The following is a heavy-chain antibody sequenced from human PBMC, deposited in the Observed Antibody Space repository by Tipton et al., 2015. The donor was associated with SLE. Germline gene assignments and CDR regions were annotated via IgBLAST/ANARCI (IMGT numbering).Heavy chain of an antibody. V-gene: IGHV4-59*12. CDR3: ASRVVPAAFGY. Sequence: TLSLTCGFNGDYFSDYYWSWIRQPPGKGLEWIGYIYYSGSTYYNPSLKSRVTISVDTSKNQFSLKLSSVTAADTALYYCASRVVPAAFGYWGQGTLVTVSS. CDR1: GDYFSDYY. D-gene: IGHD2-2*01. CDR2: IYYSGST. J-gene: IGHJ4*02.